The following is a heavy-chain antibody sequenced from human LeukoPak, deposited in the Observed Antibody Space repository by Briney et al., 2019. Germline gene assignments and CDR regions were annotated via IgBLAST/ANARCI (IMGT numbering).Heavy chain of an antibody. CDR1: GFIFSGHY. D-gene: IGHD2-21*01. V-gene: IGHV3-72*01. CDR2: IRNKANSYIT. J-gene: IGHJ4*02. CDR3: ALMWY. Sequence: GGSLRLSCAASGFIFSGHYMDWVRPAPGKGLEWVGRIRNKANSYITESAASVKGRFTISRGDSKTALYLQMYSLKSEDTAVYYCALMWYWGQGTLVTVSS.